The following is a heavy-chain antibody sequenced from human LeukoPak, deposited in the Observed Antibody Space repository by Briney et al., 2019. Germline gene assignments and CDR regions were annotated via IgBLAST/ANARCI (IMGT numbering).Heavy chain of an antibody. Sequence: GGSLRLSCAASGFTFSSHGMIWVRQAPGKGPEWVSGISASGGRTFSADSVTGRFTISRDNSKNTLYLQMNSLRAEDTAVYYCAKDRGKQQLAPSDYWGQGTLVTVSS. CDR2: ISASGGRT. D-gene: IGHD6-13*01. CDR3: AKDRGKQQLAPSDY. V-gene: IGHV3-23*01. CDR1: GFTFSSHG. J-gene: IGHJ4*02.